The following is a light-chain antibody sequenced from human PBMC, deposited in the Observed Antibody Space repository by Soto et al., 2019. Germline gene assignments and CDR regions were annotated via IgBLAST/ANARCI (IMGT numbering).Light chain of an antibody. CDR2: GAS. CDR3: QQCGSSPRT. Sequence: IVLTQSPAVLSSSPGERAPLSCGASQSVSSSYLAWYQQKPGQAPRLLIYGASTRATGIPDRFSGSGSGTDFTLTISRLETEDFAVYYCQQCGSSPRTFGQGTKVDIK. V-gene: IGKV3-20*01. J-gene: IGKJ1*01. CDR1: QSVSSSY.